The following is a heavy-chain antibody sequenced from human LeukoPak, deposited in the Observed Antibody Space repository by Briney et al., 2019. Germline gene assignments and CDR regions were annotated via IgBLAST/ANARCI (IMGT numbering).Heavy chain of an antibody. CDR3: AKGGYYDSSGSFYFDY. CDR1: GFTFSSYA. D-gene: IGHD3-22*01. V-gene: IGHV3-23*01. J-gene: IGHJ4*02. Sequence: GGSLRLSCAASGFTFSSYAMHWVRQAPGKGLEWVSGISGSGDNTYYANSVKGRFTISRDNSKNTLYVQVNSLGTEDTAAYYCAKGGYYDSSGSFYFDYWGQGTLVTVSS. CDR2: ISGSGDNT.